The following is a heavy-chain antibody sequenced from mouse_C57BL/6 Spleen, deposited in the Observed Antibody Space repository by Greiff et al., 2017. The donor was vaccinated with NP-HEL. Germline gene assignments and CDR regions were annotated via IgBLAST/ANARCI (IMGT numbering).Heavy chain of an antibody. CDR1: GYTFTGYW. J-gene: IGHJ1*03. CDR2: ILPGSGST. V-gene: IGHV1-9*01. CDR3: ARSSGVRYWYFDV. Sequence: QVTLKVSGAELMKPGASVKLSCKATGYTFTGYWIEWVKQRPGHGLEWIGEILPGSGSTNYNEKFKGKATFTADTSSNTAYMQLSSLTSEDSAIYYCARSSGVRYWYFDVWGTGTTVTVSS. D-gene: IGHD3-1*01.